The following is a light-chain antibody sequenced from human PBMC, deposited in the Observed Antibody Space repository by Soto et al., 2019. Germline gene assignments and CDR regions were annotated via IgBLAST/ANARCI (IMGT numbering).Light chain of an antibody. V-gene: IGKV3D-15*01. CDR1: QSVSDN. CDR2: GAS. J-gene: IGKJ4*01. Sequence: EIVLTQSPATRSVSPGERVTLSCRASQSVSDNLALYQQKPGQAPRLLIYGASIRATDIPARFSGSGSGTEFSLTISSLQSEDFAVYYCLQYNDWPLTFGGGTKVEIK. CDR3: LQYNDWPLT.